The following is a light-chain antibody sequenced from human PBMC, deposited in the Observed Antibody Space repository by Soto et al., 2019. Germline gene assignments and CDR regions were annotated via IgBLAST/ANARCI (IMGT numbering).Light chain of an antibody. CDR2: DAS. CDR1: QSVSRR. V-gene: IGKV1-5*01. CDR3: LQDFNYPIT. Sequence: DIQMTQSPSTLSASVGDRITITCRASQSVSRRLAWFQQKPGKAPKLLIYDASSLESGVPSRFSGRGSGTEFTLTISSLLPEDFATYYCLQDFNYPITFGQGTRLEIK. J-gene: IGKJ5*01.